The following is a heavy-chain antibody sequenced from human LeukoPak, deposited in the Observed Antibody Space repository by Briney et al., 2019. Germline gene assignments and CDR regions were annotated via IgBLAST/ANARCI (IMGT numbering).Heavy chain of an antibody. Sequence: SETLSLTCAVSGYSISSGYYWGWIRQPPGKGLEWIGSIYHSGSTYYNPSLKSRVTISVDTSKNQFSLKLSSVTAADTAVYYCARHLGYNSGWYVDYFDYWGQGTLVTVSS. D-gene: IGHD6-19*01. CDR3: ARHLGYNSGWYVDYFDY. V-gene: IGHV4-38-2*01. CDR1: GYSISSGYY. J-gene: IGHJ4*02. CDR2: IYHSGST.